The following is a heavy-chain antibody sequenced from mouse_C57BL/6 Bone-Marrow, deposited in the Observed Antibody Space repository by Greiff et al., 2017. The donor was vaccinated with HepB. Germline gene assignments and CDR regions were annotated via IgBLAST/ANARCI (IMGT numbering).Heavy chain of an antibody. CDR2: IDPSDSYT. Sequence: VQLQQPGAELVRPGTSVKLSCKASGYTFTSYWMHWVKQRPGQGLEWIGVIDPSDSYTNYNQKFKGKATLTVDTSSSTAYMQLSSLTSEDSAVYYCARRGDGNYYFDYWGQGTTLTVSS. V-gene: IGHV1-59*01. J-gene: IGHJ2*01. CDR3: ARRGDGNYYFDY. CDR1: GYTFTSYW. D-gene: IGHD2-1*01.